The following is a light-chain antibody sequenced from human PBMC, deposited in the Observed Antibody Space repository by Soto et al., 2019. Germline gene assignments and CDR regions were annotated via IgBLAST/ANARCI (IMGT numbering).Light chain of an antibody. CDR2: AAS. Sequence: DILLTQSPSSLSAPVGARDTITCRANQSISSYLNWYQQKPGKAPKLLIYAASSLQSGVPSRFSGSGSGTDFTLTISSLQPEDFATYYCQQSYSTPLTFGGGTKVDIK. CDR1: QSISSY. J-gene: IGKJ4*01. CDR3: QQSYSTPLT. V-gene: IGKV1-39*01.